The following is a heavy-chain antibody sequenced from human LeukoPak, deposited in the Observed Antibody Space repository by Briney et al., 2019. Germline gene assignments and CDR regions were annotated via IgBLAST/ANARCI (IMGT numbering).Heavy chain of an antibody. J-gene: IGHJ4*02. V-gene: IGHV3-20*03. Sequence: WIRQPPGEGLEWVSGIIRSGGSTGYADSVNGRFTISRDNAKNSLYLQMNSLRAEDTALYYCVRGHNGGPFDHWGQGIPVTVSS. CDR3: VRGHNGGPFDH. D-gene: IGHD4-23*01. CDR2: IIRSGGST.